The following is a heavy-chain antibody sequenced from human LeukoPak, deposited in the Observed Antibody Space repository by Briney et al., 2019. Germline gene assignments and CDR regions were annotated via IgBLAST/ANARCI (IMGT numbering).Heavy chain of an antibody. CDR2: IYYSGST. J-gene: IGHJ4*02. CDR3: ARLFGSSTVADY. CDR1: GGSVSPYF. Sequence: SETLSLTCTVSGGSVSPYFWSWIRQPPGKGLEWIGYIYYSGSTTYNPSFKSRVTISVDTSKNQFSLKLSSVTAADTAVYYCARLFGSSTVADYWGQGTLVTVSS. V-gene: IGHV4-59*08. D-gene: IGHD3-3*01.